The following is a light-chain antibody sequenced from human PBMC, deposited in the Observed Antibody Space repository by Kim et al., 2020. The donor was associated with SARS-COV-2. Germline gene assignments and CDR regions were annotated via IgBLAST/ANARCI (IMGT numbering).Light chain of an antibody. Sequence: ATLTCKSSQSLLFSSTNKNSLAWYQQKPGQPPKLLIYWASTRESGVPDRFSGSESGTDFTLTITNLQAEDVAVYYCQQYYTTPRTFGQGTKVDIK. CDR2: WAS. J-gene: IGKJ1*01. V-gene: IGKV4-1*01. CDR3: QQYYTTPRT. CDR1: QSLLFSSTNKNS.